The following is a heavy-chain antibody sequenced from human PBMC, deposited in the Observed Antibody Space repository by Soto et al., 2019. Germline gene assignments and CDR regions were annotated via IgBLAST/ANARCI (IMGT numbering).Heavy chain of an antibody. D-gene: IGHD3-10*01. CDR2: IYYSGST. Sequence: QVQLQESGPGLVKPSQTLSLTCTVSGGSISSGGYYWSWIRQHPGKGLEWIGYIYYSGSTYYNPSLKSRVTISVDTSKIQVSLKLSSVTAADTAVYYCARVVETMVRGVIIINGFDPWGQGTLVTVSS. CDR1: GGSISSGGYY. V-gene: IGHV4-31*03. CDR3: ARVVETMVRGVIIINGFDP. J-gene: IGHJ5*02.